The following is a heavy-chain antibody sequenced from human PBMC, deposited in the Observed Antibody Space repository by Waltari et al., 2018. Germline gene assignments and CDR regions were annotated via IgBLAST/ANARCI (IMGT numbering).Heavy chain of an antibody. D-gene: IGHD3-9*01. CDR3: ARTAYDHLTGYPTLDH. V-gene: IGHV4-39*07. Sequence: QVQLQESGPGLVKPSETLSLTCSVSRAYFESSGHYWGWVRQPPGKGLEWIGSIYYSGSTYYNPSLKSRVNMSVDTANYQFSLKVTSVTAADTAIYYCARTAYDHLTGYPTLDHWGQGILVTVSS. J-gene: IGHJ4*02. CDR2: IYYSGST. CDR1: RAYFESSGHY.